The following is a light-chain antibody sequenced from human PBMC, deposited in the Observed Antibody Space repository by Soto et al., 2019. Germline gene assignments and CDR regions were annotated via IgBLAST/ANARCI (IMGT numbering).Light chain of an antibody. V-gene: IGKV3-20*01. Sequence: EIELTQTPATLSLSAGQRASLSCRASQSVTTNNLVWYQPKPGQAPRLLFYGASSRAAGIPDRFSGSGSGTDFTITISRLEPEDFVVYYCQQYGSSGTFGQGTKVDIK. CDR1: QSVTTNN. CDR3: QQYGSSGT. CDR2: GAS. J-gene: IGKJ1*01.